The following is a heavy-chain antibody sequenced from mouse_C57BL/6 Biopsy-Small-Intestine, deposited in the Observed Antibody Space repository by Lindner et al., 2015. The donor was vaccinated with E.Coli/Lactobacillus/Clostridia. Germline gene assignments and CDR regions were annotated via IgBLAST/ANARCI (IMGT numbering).Heavy chain of an antibody. CDR3: ASLTGTKGYFDY. CDR2: IYPYNGLS. D-gene: IGHD4-1*01. Sequence: VQLQESGPELVKPGASVKISCKASGYSFTGYYMNWVKQSHGNILDWIGYIYPYNGLSSYNRKFMCKAKLTVDKSSSTAYIELRGLTSEDSAVYFCASLTGTKGYFDYWGQGTTLTVSS. J-gene: IGHJ2*01. CDR1: GYSFTGYY. V-gene: IGHV1-31*01.